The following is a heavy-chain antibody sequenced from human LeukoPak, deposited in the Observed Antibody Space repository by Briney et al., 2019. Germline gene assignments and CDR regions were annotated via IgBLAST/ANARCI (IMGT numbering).Heavy chain of an antibody. CDR2: IDGDGGST. CDR3: ARGAYMSPSEY. V-gene: IGHV3-74*01. Sequence: RTGGSLRLSCAASGFTFSGYGMLWVRQAPGKGPEWVSRIDGDGGSTTYADSVKGRFTISRDNAKNTLYLQMSSLRGEDTAVYYCARGAYMSPSEYWGQGTLVTVSS. J-gene: IGHJ4*02. CDR1: GFTFSGYG. D-gene: IGHD1-14*01.